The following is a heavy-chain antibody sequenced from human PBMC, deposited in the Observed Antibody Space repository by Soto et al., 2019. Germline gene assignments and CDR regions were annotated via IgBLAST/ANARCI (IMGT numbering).Heavy chain of an antibody. CDR2: VDYSGTT. J-gene: IGHJ5*02. Sequence: LSETLSLTCSVSGASISDPSYYWGWIRQPPGKGLEWIGTVDYSGTTSYNPSLRGRGIISVDASKNHFSLKVISVTAADTAVYYCARRTPLYASESYRFDPWGQGALVTVSS. V-gene: IGHV4-39*02. D-gene: IGHD3-10*01. CDR1: GASISDPSYY. CDR3: ARRTPLYASESYRFDP.